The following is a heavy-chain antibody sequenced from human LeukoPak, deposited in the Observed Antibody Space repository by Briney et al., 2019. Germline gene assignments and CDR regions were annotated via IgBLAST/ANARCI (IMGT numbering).Heavy chain of an antibody. J-gene: IGHJ3*02. CDR3: ARGGMMAFDI. Sequence: PGGSLRLSCAASGFTFSSYEMNWVRQAPGKGLEWVSYISSSGSTIYYADSVKGRFTISRDNAKNSLYLQVNSLRAEDTAVYYCARGGMMAFDIWGQGTMVTVSS. CDR1: GFTFSSYE. V-gene: IGHV3-48*03. CDR2: ISSSGSTI. D-gene: IGHD3-16*01.